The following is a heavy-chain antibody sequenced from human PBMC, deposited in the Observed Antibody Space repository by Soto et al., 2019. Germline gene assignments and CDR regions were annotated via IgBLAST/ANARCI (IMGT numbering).Heavy chain of an antibody. CDR1: GFTVSSNY. CDR2: IWSAGFT. D-gene: IGHD2-15*01. V-gene: IGHV3-53*01. Sequence: EVQLVESGGGLIQPGGSLRLSCAASGFTVSSNYMTWVRQAPGKGLEWVSIIWSAGFTYYADSVKGRFTISRDNSKNTLYLQINSLRVEDSAVYYCARELPPDLWGQGTLVTVSS. J-gene: IGHJ5*02. CDR3: ARELPPDL.